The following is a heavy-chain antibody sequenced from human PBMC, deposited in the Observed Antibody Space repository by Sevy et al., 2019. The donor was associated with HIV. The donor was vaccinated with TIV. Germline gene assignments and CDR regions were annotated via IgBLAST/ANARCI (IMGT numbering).Heavy chain of an antibody. Sequence: GGSLRLSCAASGFAMSSYWVTWVRQVPGKGLEWVANIKQDGSVRKYLDSVRGRFTISRDNAKNSVYLEMNSLRVEDTAFYYCGRAQGYCVVERCYGGSVNAFDIWGQGTMVTVSS. D-gene: IGHD2-15*01. CDR2: IKQDGSVR. J-gene: IGHJ3*02. CDR3: GRAQGYCVVERCYGGSVNAFDI. CDR1: GFAMSSYW. V-gene: IGHV3-7*03.